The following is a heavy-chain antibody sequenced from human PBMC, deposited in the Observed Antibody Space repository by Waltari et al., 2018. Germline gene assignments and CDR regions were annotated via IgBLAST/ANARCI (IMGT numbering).Heavy chain of an antibody. J-gene: IGHJ4*02. Sequence: EVQLLESGGDLVQPGGSLRLSCAASGFTFSSYAMSWVRQAPGKGLEWVSAISGSGGSTYYADSVKGRFTISRDNSKNTLYLQMNSLRAEDTAVYYCAKDDGVVPAAILSYFDYWGQGTLVTVSS. D-gene: IGHD2-2*02. V-gene: IGHV3-23*01. CDR3: AKDDGVVPAAILSYFDY. CDR1: GFTFSSYA. CDR2: ISGSGGST.